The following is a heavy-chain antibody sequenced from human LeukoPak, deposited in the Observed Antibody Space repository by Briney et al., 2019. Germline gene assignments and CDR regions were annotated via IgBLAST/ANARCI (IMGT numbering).Heavy chain of an antibody. D-gene: IGHD3-22*01. J-gene: IGHJ3*02. CDR3: ASDSSGYYDPYAFDI. CDR1: GGSISSSSYY. Sequence: SETLSLTCXVSGGSISSSSYYWGWIRQPPGKGLEWIGSIYYSGSTYYNPSLKSRVTISVDTSKHQFSLKLSSVTAADTAVYYCASDSSGYYDPYAFDIWGQGTMVTVSS. CDR2: IYYSGST. V-gene: IGHV4-39*01.